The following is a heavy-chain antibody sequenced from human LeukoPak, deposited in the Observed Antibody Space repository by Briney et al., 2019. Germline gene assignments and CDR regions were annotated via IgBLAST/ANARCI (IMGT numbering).Heavy chain of an antibody. J-gene: IGHJ4*02. CDR1: GGSISSVAYY. CDR2: IHNTGST. CDR3: AKSHLGVPHDY. Sequence: SETLSLTCTVSGGSISSVAYYWGWIRQPPGKGLEWIATIHNTGSTYYNPSLKSRITISIYASRNQISLELNSVTAADTAIYYCAKSHLGVPHDYWGQGTLVTVSS. V-gene: IGHV4-39*01. D-gene: IGHD3-3*01.